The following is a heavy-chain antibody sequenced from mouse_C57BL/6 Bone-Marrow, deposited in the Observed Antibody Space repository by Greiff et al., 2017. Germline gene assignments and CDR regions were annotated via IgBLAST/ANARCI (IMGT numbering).Heavy chain of an antibody. V-gene: IGHV1-81*01. CDR3: ARGGLYYYGSSGGY. CDR2: IYPRSGNT. J-gene: IGHJ2*01. Sequence: QVQLQQSGAELARPGASVKLSCKASGYTFTSYGISWVKQRTGQGLEWIGEIYPRSGNTYYNEKFKGKATLTADKSSSTAYMELRSLTSEDSAVYFCARGGLYYYGSSGGYWGQGTTLTVSS. D-gene: IGHD1-1*01. CDR1: GYTFTSYG.